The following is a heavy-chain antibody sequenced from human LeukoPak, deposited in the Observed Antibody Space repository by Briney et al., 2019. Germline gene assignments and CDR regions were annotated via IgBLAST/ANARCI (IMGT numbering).Heavy chain of an antibody. CDR3: AKGDSGYDSRFDP. J-gene: IGHJ5*02. CDR2: IRYDGSNK. CDR1: GFTFSSYG. V-gene: IGHV3-30*02. D-gene: IGHD5-12*01. Sequence: GGSLRLSCAASGFTFSSYGMHWVRQAPGKGLEWVAFIRYDGSNKYYADSVKGRFTISRDNAKNTLYLQMNSLRAEDTAVYYCAKGDSGYDSRFDPWGQGTLVTVSS.